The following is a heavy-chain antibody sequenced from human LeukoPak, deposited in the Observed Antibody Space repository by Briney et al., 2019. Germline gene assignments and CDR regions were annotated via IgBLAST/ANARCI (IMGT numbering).Heavy chain of an antibody. J-gene: IGHJ4*02. V-gene: IGHV3-74*01. CDR1: GFTFDDYA. CDR2: INSDGSST. Sequence: GGSLRLSCAASGFTFDDYAMHWVRQAPGRGLVWVSRINSDGSSTSYADSVKGRFTISRDNAKNTLYLQMNSLRAEDTAVYYCARAYYDSSGYHYFDYWGQGTLVTVSS. CDR3: ARAYYDSSGYHYFDY. D-gene: IGHD3-22*01.